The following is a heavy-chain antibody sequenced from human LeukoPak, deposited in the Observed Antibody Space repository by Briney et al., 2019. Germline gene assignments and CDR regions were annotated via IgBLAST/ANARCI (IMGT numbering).Heavy chain of an antibody. CDR2: ISYDGSNK. V-gene: IGHV3-30*04. CDR3: AKYYNSGWGNAFDI. Sequence: GGSLRLSCAASGFTFSSYAMHWVRQAPGKGLEWVAVISYDGSNKYYADSVKGRFTISRDNSKSTLYLQMNSLRAEYTAAYYCAKYYNSGWGNAFDIWGQGTMVTVSS. D-gene: IGHD6-19*01. CDR1: GFTFSSYA. J-gene: IGHJ3*02.